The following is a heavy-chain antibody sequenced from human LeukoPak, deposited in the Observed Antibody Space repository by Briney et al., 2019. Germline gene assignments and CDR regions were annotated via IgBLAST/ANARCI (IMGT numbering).Heavy chain of an antibody. CDR3: ARTSYYDSSGYSADYYYMDV. Sequence: SETLSLTRTVSGGSISSSSYYWGCIRHPPGKGLEWSGSIYYSGSTYYNPSLKSRATISVDAYKNQFSLKLSSVTAADRAVYYCARTSYYDSSGYSADYYYMDVWGKGTTVTVSS. D-gene: IGHD3-22*01. V-gene: IGHV4-39*07. CDR1: GGSISSSSYY. CDR2: IYYSGST. J-gene: IGHJ6*03.